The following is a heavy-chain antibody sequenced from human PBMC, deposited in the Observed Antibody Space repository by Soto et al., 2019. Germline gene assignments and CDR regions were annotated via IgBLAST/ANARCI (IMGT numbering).Heavy chain of an antibody. V-gene: IGHV3-23*01. J-gene: IGHJ4*02. D-gene: IGHD3-22*01. CDR1: GFTFSSYA. CDR3: AKVGYDSSGYYD. Sequence: GGSLRLSCAASGFTFSSYAMSWVRQAPGKGLEWVSAISGSGGSTYYADSVKGRFTISRDNSKNTLYLQMNSLRAEDTAVYYGAKVGYDSSGYYDWGQGTLVTVSS. CDR2: ISGSGGST.